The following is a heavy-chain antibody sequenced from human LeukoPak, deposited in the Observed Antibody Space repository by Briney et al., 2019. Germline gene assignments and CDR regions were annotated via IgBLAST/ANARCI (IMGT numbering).Heavy chain of an antibody. CDR2: FDPKDGET. CDR1: GSTVTELY. J-gene: IGHJ6*03. D-gene: IGHD2-21*01. CDR3: ATRVYCATATGPDYGNYYYFMDV. V-gene: IGHV1-24*01. Sequence: ASVKLSCTVSGSTVTELYMHWVRQAPGKGLEWVGGFDPKDGETVYAERFRDRVILTDDRSSNTAYMDLSSLGADDTAVYYGATRVYCATATGPDYGNYYYFMDVWGEGTTVTV.